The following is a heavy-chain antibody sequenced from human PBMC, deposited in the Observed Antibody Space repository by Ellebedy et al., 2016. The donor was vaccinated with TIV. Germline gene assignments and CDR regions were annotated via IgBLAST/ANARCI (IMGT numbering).Heavy chain of an antibody. V-gene: IGHV5-10-1*01. CDR2: IYPSDSYT. J-gene: IGHJ6*02. Sequence: GESLKISCKGSGYSFTSYWISWVRQMPGKGLEWMGMIYPSDSYTNYSPSFQGHVTISADKSISTAYLQWSSLKASDTAMYYCARPGETRGDYGMDVWGQGTTITVSS. CDR3: ARPGETRGDYGMDV. CDR1: GYSFTSYW.